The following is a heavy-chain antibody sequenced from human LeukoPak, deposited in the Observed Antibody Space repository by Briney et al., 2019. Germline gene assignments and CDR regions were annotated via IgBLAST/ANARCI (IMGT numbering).Heavy chain of an antibody. CDR1: GFTITNYA. D-gene: IGHD6-13*01. J-gene: IGHJ4*02. CDR3: AKEGGYASSWI. V-gene: IGHV3-23*01. CDR2: ITSSGDTT. Sequence: GGSLRLSCAASGFTITNYAMSWVRQAPGKGLEWISYITSSGDTTDNADSVKGRFTMSRDNHKNTVHLQMNSLRVEDTAMYYCAKEGGYASSWIWGQGILVTVSS.